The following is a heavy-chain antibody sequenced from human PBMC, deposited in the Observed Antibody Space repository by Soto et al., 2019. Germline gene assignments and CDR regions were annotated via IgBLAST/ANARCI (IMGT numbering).Heavy chain of an antibody. V-gene: IGHV1-18*01. CDR3: ARDQRVLRYFCWLSYYSDYGMDV. J-gene: IGHJ6*02. CDR2: ISAYNGNT. Sequence: ASGKVSCKASGYTFTRYGISWVRQAPGQGLEWMGWISAYNGNTNYAQKLQGRVTMTTDTSTSTAYMELSGLRSDDTAVYYCARDQRVLRYFCWLSYYSDYGMDVWGQGTTVTVSS. CDR1: GYTFTRYG. D-gene: IGHD3-9*01.